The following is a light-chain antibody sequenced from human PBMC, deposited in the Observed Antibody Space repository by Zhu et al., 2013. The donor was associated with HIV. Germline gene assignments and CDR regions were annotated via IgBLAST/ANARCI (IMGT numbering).Light chain of an antibody. J-gene: IGKJ2*04. CDR1: QGIRTD. CDR2: PAS. V-gene: IGKV1-6*01. Sequence: AIQMTQSPSSLSASVGDRVTITCRASQGIRTDLGWYQQKPGKAPKLLIYPASNLQSGVPSRFSGSGSGTDFTLTISSLQSEDFAIYYCQQYSDYQCSFGQGTKLEMK. CDR3: QQYSDYQCS.